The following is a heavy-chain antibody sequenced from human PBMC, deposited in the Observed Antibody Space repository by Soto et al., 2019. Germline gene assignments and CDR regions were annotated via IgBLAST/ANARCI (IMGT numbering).Heavy chain of an antibody. J-gene: IGHJ5*02. D-gene: IGHD6-19*01. V-gene: IGHV3-30*18. Sequence: QVQLVESGGGVVQPGRSLRLSCAASGFTFSNYGMHWVRQAPGKGLEWVAVISYDGSNKYYADSVKGRFTISRDNSKNXXYLQMNSLRAEDTAVYYCAKVPSSGWDWAINWFDPWGQGTLVTVSS. CDR3: AKVPSSGWDWAINWFDP. CDR2: ISYDGSNK. CDR1: GFTFSNYG.